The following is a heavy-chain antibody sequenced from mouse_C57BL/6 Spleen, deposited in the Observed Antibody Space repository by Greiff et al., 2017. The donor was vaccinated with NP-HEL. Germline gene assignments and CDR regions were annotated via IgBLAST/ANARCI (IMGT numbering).Heavy chain of an antibody. CDR3: AREVYYSNYPRFYAMDY. D-gene: IGHD2-5*01. Sequence: EVQLQESGPGLVKPSQSLSLPCSVTGYSITSGYYWNWIRQFPGNKLEWMGYISYDGSNNYNPSLKNRISITRDTSKNQFFLKLNSVTTEDTATYYCAREVYYSNYPRFYAMDYWGQGTSVTVSS. CDR1: GYSITSGYY. CDR2: ISYDGSN. J-gene: IGHJ4*01. V-gene: IGHV3-6*01.